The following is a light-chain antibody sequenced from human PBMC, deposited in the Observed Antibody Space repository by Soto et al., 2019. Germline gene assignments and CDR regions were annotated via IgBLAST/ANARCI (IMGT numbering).Light chain of an antibody. J-gene: IGLJ2*01. CDR1: SSDVGGYNY. CDR2: DVS. Sequence: QSALTQSASVSGSPGQSITISCTGTSSDVGGYNYVSWYQQHPGKAPKLMIYDVSNRPSGVSNRFSGSKSGNTASLTISGLQVEDEADYYCSSYTSSSTLVVFGGGTKVTVL. CDR3: SSYTSSSTLVV. V-gene: IGLV2-14*03.